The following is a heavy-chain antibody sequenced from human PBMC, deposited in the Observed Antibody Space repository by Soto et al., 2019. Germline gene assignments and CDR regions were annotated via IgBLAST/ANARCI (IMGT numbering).Heavy chain of an antibody. V-gene: IGHV4-34*01. J-gene: IGHJ4*02. CDR2: INHSGST. D-gene: IGHD5-18*01. Sequence: PETLSLTCAVYGGSFSGYYWSWIRQPPGKGLEWIGEINHSGSTNYNPSLKSRVTISVDTSKNQFSLKLSSVTAADTAVYYCARGGRIQLWLYWGQGTLVTVSS. CDR3: ARGGRIQLWLY. CDR1: GGSFSGYY.